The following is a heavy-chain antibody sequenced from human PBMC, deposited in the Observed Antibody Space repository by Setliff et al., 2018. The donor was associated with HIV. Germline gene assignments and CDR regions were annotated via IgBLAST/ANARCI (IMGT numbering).Heavy chain of an antibody. CDR3: AGGFGSSWSYDGFDI. CDR1: GGSFSGYY. V-gene: IGHV4-34*01. CDR2: ITHIGST. Sequence: SETLSLTCAVYGGSFSGYYWTWIRQTPGKGLEWIGEITHIGSTTHTPSLRSRVSMSVDTSKKQFSLNLSSVTAADTAVYYCAGGFGSSWSYDGFDIWGQGTLVTVS. J-gene: IGHJ3*02. D-gene: IGHD6-13*01.